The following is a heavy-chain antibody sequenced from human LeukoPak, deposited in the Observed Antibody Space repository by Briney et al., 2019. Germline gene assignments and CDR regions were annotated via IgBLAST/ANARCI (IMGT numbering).Heavy chain of an antibody. J-gene: IGHJ4*02. CDR1: GYTFTSYG. CDR3: VREVSEPYYDDSSGYYYFDY. Sequence: ASVKVSCKAYGYTFTSYGISWVRQAPGQGLEWMGWISAYNANTNYAQKLQGRVTMTTDTSTSTAYMELRSLRSDDTAVYYCVREVSEPYYDDSSGYYYFDYWGQGTLVTVSS. V-gene: IGHV1-18*01. D-gene: IGHD3-22*01. CDR2: ISAYNANT.